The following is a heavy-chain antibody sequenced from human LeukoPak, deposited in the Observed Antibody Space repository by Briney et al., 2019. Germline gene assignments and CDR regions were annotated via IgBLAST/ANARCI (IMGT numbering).Heavy chain of an antibody. J-gene: IGHJ4*02. CDR3: ARSFPHSSVRVDFDY. V-gene: IGHV3-74*01. Sequence: GGSLRLSCAASGFTFSSYWMHWVRQAPGKGLVWVSRINSDGGSTTYADSVKGRFTISRDNAKNTLYLQMNSLRAEDTAVYYCARSFPHSSVRVDFDYWAREPWSPSPQ. CDR2: INSDGGST. D-gene: IGHD6-19*01. CDR1: GFTFSSYW.